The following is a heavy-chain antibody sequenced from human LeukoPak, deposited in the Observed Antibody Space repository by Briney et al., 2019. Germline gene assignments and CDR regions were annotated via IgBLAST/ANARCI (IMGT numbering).Heavy chain of an antibody. CDR3: ARFGVRGSWNWFDP. D-gene: IGHD3-16*01. Sequence: GGSLRLSCAASGFTLSSYGMHWVRQAPGKGLEWVAVIWYDGSNKYYADSVKGRFTISRDNSKNTLYLQMNSLRAEDTAVYYCARFGVRGSWNWFDPWGQGTLVSVSS. CDR1: GFTLSSYG. J-gene: IGHJ5*02. CDR2: IWYDGSNK. V-gene: IGHV3-33*01.